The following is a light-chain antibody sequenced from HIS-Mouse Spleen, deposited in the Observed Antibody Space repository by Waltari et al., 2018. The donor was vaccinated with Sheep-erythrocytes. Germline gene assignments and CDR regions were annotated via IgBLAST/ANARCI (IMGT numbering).Light chain of an antibody. CDR3: CSYAGSSTYV. J-gene: IGLJ1*01. CDR1: SSDVASYNL. V-gene: IGLV2-23*01. Sequence: QSALTQPASVSGSPGQSITISCTGTSSDVASYNLVSWYQQPPGKAPKLMIYEGSKRPSGVSNRFSGSKSGNTASLTISGLQAEDEADYYCCSYAGSSTYVFGTGTKVTVL. CDR2: EGS.